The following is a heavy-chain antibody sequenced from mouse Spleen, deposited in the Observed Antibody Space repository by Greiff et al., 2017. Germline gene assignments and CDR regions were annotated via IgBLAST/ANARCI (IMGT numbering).Heavy chain of an antibody. CDR3: ARGRYDGFAY. J-gene: IGHJ3*01. Sequence: EVKLVESGGGLVKPGGSLKLSCAASGFTFSSYTMSWVRQTPAKRLEWVATISSGGGNTYYPDSVKGRFTISRDNARNTLYLQMSSLRSEDTAMYYCARGRYDGFAYWGQGTLVTVSA. CDR2: ISSGGGNT. V-gene: IGHV5-9*04. CDR1: GFTFSSYT. D-gene: IGHD2-14*01.